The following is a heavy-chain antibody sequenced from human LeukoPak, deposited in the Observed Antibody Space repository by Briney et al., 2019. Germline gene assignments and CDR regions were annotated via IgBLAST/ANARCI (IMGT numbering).Heavy chain of an antibody. Sequence: PSETLSLTCTVSGGSISSYYWSWIRQPPGKGLEWIGYIDYSGSTNYNPSLKSRVTISVDTSKNQFSLKLSSVAAADTAVYYCARVRYQLLYYYMDVWGKGTTVTVSS. D-gene: IGHD2-2*01. V-gene: IGHV4-59*01. CDR3: ARVRYQLLYYYMDV. J-gene: IGHJ6*03. CDR1: GGSISSYY. CDR2: IDYSGST.